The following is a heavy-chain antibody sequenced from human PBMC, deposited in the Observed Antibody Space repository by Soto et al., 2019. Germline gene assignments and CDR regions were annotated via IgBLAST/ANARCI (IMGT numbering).Heavy chain of an antibody. CDR2: ISGSGGST. J-gene: IGHJ6*02. Sequence: GGSLRLSCAASGFTFSIYAMSWVRHAPGKGLEWVSAISGSGGSTYYADSVKGRFTISRDNSKNTLYLQMNSLRAEDTAVYYCAKDARYYYGSGSYYNVYYGMDVWGQGTTVTVSS. D-gene: IGHD3-10*01. V-gene: IGHV3-23*01. CDR3: AKDARYYYGSGSYYNVYYGMDV. CDR1: GFTFSIYA.